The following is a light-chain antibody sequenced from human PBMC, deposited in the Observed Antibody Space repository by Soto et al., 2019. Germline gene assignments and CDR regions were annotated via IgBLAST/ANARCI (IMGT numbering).Light chain of an antibody. CDR1: QSISGW. CDR2: EAS. J-gene: IGKJ1*01. CDR3: QQYDSYSWT. V-gene: IGKV1-5*01. Sequence: DIQMTQSPSTLSASVGDRVTITCRASQSISGWLGWYQQKPGKAPKLLIYEASILQSGVPSRFSGSGSGTEFTLTISSLQPDDFATYYCQQYDSYSWTFGQGTKVEIK.